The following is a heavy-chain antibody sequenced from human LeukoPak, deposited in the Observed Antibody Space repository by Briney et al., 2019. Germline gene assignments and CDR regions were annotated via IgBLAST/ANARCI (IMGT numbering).Heavy chain of an antibody. V-gene: IGHV1-24*01. D-gene: IGHD3-22*01. CDR1: GYTLTELS. Sequence: GASVKVSCKVSGYTLTELSMHWVRQAPGKGLEWVGGFDPEDGETIYAQKFQGRVTMTEDTSTDTAYMELSSLRSEDTAVYYCARDFRVGSGYYFPVDYWGQGTLVTVSS. CDR3: ARDFRVGSGYYFPVDY. J-gene: IGHJ4*02. CDR2: FDPEDGET.